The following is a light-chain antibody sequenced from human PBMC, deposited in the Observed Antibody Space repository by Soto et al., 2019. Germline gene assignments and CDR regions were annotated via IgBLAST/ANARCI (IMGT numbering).Light chain of an antibody. V-gene: IGKV1-39*01. Sequence: DIQMTQSPSSLSASVGDRVTITCRASQSIGSYLSWYQQKAGKAPKLLIYNASNLQSWVPLRFSGSGSGTDFTLTISSLQPEDFATYYCQQSSIAPRTFGQGTKVDI. CDR3: QQSSIAPRT. J-gene: IGKJ2*01. CDR2: NAS. CDR1: QSIGSY.